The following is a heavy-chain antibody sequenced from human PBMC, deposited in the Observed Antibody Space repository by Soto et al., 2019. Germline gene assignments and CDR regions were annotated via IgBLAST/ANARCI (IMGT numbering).Heavy chain of an antibody. CDR2: ISYDGSNK. CDR3: ARDHIVVVTAISYYYYGMDV. V-gene: IGHV3-30-3*01. D-gene: IGHD2-21*02. Sequence: QVQLVESGGGVVQPGRSLRLSCAASGFTFSSYAMHWVRQAPGKGLEWVAVISYDGSNKYYADSVKGRFTISRDNSKNTLYLQMNSLRAEDTAVYYCARDHIVVVTAISYYYYGMDVWGQGTTVTVSS. CDR1: GFTFSSYA. J-gene: IGHJ6*02.